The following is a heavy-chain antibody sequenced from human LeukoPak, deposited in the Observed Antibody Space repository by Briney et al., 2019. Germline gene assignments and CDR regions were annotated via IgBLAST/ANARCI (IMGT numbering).Heavy chain of an antibody. V-gene: IGHV3-7*03. J-gene: IGHJ3*02. Sequence: PGGSLRLSCAASGFTFSSYWMSWVRQAPGKGLEWVANIKQDGSEKYYVDSVKGRFTISRDNAKNSLYLHMNSLRAEDTAVYYCARDFYGGYGLYAFDIWGQGTMVTVSS. CDR1: GFTFSSYW. D-gene: IGHD4-17*01. CDR2: IKQDGSEK. CDR3: ARDFYGGYGLYAFDI.